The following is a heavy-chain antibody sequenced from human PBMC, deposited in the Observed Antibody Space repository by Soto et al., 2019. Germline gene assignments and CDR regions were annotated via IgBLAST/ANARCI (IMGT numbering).Heavy chain of an antibody. CDR3: AKSMGGTANGMDV. Sequence: GWPMRLSCEASGFTFSSYSMNCVRQAPVKGLEWVLSISSSNTYIYYADSVKGRFTISRDNAKNSLYLQMNSLRAEDTAVYYCAKSMGGTANGMDVWGQGT. D-gene: IGHD2-15*01. CDR1: GFTFSSYS. J-gene: IGHJ6*02. V-gene: IGHV3-21*01. CDR2: ISSSNTYI.